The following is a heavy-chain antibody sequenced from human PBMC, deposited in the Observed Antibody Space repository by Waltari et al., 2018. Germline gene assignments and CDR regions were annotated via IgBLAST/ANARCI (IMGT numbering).Heavy chain of an antibody. CDR2: IIPIFGTA. J-gene: IGHJ4*02. CDR1: GGTFSSYA. Sequence: QVQLVQSGAEVKKPGSSVKVSCKASGGTFSSYAISWVRQAPGQGLEWMGGIIPIFGTANYAQKFQCRGTSTADESTRTAYMELSSLRSEDTAVYYCARGFEYYDSSGYYFGYWGQGTLVTVSS. CDR3: ARGFEYYDSSGYYFGY. V-gene: IGHV1-69*01. D-gene: IGHD3-22*01.